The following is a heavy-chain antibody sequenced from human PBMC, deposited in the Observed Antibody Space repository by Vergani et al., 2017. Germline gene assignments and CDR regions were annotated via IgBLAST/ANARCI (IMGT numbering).Heavy chain of an antibody. V-gene: IGHV1-46*01. D-gene: IGHD5-18*01. Sequence: QVQLVQSGAEVKKPGASVKVSCKASGYTFTSYYMHWVRQAPGQGLEWMGIINPSGGSTSYAQKFQGRVTMTRDTSTSTVYMELSSLRAEDTAVYYCAKDGLGYGLSFDYWGQGTLVTVSS. CDR3: AKDGLGYGLSFDY. CDR2: INPSGGST. J-gene: IGHJ4*02. CDR1: GYTFTSYY.